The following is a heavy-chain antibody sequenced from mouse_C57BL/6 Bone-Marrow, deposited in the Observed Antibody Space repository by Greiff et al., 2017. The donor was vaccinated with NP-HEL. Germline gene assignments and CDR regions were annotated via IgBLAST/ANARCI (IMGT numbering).Heavy chain of an antibody. V-gene: IGHV1-42*01. CDR1: GYSFTGYY. CDR3: ARSYYGSSPFDY. CDR2: INPSTGGT. D-gene: IGHD1-1*01. J-gene: IGHJ2*01. Sequence: EVHLVESGPELVKPGASVKISCKASGYSFTGYYMNWVKQSPEKSLEWIGEINPSTGGTTYNQKFKAKATLTVDKSSSTAYMQLKSLTSEDSAVYYCARSYYGSSPFDYWGQGTTLTVSS.